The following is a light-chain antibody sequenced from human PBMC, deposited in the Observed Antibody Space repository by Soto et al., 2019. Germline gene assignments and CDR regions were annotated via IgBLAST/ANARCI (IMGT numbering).Light chain of an antibody. CDR3: HQRSNWPPIT. J-gene: IGKJ5*01. V-gene: IGKV3-15*01. Sequence: EIVMTQSPATLSVSPGERATLSCRASQNIRSNLAWYQQKPGQPPTLLVSDASTRARNIPARFNGSGSGTEFTLAISSLQSEDFAVYYCHQRSNWPPITFGQGTRLEIK. CDR2: DAS. CDR1: QNIRSN.